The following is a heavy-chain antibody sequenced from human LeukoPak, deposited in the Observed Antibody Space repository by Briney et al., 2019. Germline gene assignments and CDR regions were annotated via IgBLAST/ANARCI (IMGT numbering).Heavy chain of an antibody. Sequence: GGSLRLSCAVSGFSVSDYYMSWVRQAPGKGLEWVGLIRDSGEALYADFARGRFAISRDESENTLYLQMDSERAEDSGVYFCARDRRANLDWVEFDPWGRGTPVIVSS. CDR3: ARDRRANLDWVEFDP. CDR2: IRDSGEA. D-gene: IGHD3/OR15-3a*01. J-gene: IGHJ5*02. V-gene: IGHV3-66*03. CDR1: GFSVSDYY.